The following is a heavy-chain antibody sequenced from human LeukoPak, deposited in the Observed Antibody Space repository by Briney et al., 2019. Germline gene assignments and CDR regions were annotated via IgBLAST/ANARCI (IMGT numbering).Heavy chain of an antibody. V-gene: IGHV3-23*01. CDR2: ISGSGGST. CDR1: GFTFSSYA. D-gene: IGHD4-23*01. J-gene: IGHJ4*02. Sequence: GGSLRLSCAASGFTFSSYAMSWVRQAPGKGLEWVSAISGSGGSTYYADSVKGRFTISRDNSKNSLYLQMNSLRAEDTAVYYCAKNRLESRGNYGGRQYYFDYWGQGTLVTVSS. CDR3: AKNRLESRGNYGGRQYYFDY.